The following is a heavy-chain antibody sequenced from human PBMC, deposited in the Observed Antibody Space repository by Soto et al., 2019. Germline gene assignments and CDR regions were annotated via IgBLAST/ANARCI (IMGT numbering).Heavy chain of an antibody. Sequence: QVQLVQSGAEVKKPGASVKVSCKASGYTFTSYAMHWVRQAPGESLEWMGWINAGNGNTKYSQKFQGRVTITRDTSASTEYLDLRSLRSEDTAVYYCASSYYGSGNPKDYYYGMDVWGQGTTVTVSS. CDR3: ASSYYGSGNPKDYYYGMDV. D-gene: IGHD3-10*01. CDR1: GYTFTSYA. V-gene: IGHV1-3*01. CDR2: INAGNGNT. J-gene: IGHJ6*02.